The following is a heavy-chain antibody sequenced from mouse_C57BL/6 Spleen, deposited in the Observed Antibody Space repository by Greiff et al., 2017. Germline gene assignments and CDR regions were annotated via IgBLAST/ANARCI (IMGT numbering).Heavy chain of an antibody. J-gene: IGHJ3*01. Sequence: VQGVESGPGLVAPSQSLSITCTVSGFSLTSYGVSWVRQPPGKGLEWLGVIWGDGSTNYHTALISRLSISKDNSKSQVFLKLNSLQADDTATYYCAKQGTYYDWGWFAYWGQGTLVTVSA. CDR2: IWGDGST. D-gene: IGHD2-4*01. V-gene: IGHV2-3*01. CDR3: AKQGTYYDWGWFAY. CDR1: GFSLTSYG.